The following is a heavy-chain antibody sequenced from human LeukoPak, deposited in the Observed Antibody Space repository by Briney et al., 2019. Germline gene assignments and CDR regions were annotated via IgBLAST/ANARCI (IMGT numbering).Heavy chain of an antibody. V-gene: IGHV3-7*01. CDR3: AKELLSLSGYPATLDS. Sequence: PGGSLRLSCAASGFTFSSYWMSWVRQAPGKGLEWVANIKQDGSEKYYVDSVKGRFTISRDNAKNSLYLQMNSLRDEDTAVYYCAKELLSLSGYPATLDSWGQGTLVTVSS. D-gene: IGHD3-9*01. CDR2: IKQDGSEK. CDR1: GFTFSSYW. J-gene: IGHJ4*02.